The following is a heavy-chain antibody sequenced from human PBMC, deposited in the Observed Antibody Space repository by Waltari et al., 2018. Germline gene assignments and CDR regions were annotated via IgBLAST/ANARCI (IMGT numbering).Heavy chain of an antibody. J-gene: IGHJ4*02. D-gene: IGHD2-15*01. CDR3: ARGYCSGGSCPFDY. Sequence: QVQLQESGPGLVKPSQTLSLTCTVSGGSISRGGYYWSWIRTHPGKGLEWIGYLYHRGSTYYNPSRKMRVTISVARSKNQFSLKLSSVTAADTAVYYCARGYCSGGSCPFDYWGQGTLVTVSS. CDR1: GGSISRGGYY. V-gene: IGHV4-31*03. CDR2: LYHRGST.